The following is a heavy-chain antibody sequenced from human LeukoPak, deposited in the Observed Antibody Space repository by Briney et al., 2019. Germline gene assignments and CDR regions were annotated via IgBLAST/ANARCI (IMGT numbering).Heavy chain of an antibody. CDR1: GYSITSSSW. CDR3: ARKENVYYYFDY. J-gene: IGHJ4*02. D-gene: IGHD3-10*01. V-gene: IGHV4-28*01. Sequence: SETLSLTCAVSGYSITSSSWWGWIRQPPGKGLEWIGYIYHSGTTYYNPSLQSRVTMSVDTSKNQFPLKLSSVTAVDTAVYYCARKENVYYYFDYWGQGTLVTVSS. CDR2: IYHSGTT.